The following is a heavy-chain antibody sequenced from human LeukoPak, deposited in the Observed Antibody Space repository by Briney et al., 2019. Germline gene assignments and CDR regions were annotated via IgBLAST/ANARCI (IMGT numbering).Heavy chain of an antibody. D-gene: IGHD2-21*01. CDR2: ISPRDDSA. J-gene: IGHJ4*02. CDR3: AKTRPYQMLLGYFDS. V-gene: IGHV3-23*01. Sequence: GGSLRLSCVASGLTFDIVDYAMHWVRQAPGKGLECISAISPRDDSAHYADSVKGRFTISRDNSKSTVYLQMNNLRAEDTAVYYCAKTRPYQMLLGYFDSWGQGTRVTVSS. CDR1: GLTFDIVDYA.